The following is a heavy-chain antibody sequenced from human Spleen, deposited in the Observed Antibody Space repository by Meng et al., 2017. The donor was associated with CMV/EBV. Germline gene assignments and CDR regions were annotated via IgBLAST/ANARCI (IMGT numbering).Heavy chain of an antibody. J-gene: IGHJ4*02. CDR3: ARVYYDSTNYYFSFGY. D-gene: IGHD3-22*01. CDR1: GFTFSSYS. V-gene: IGHV3-48*01. Sequence: GESLKISCAASGFTFSSYSMNWVRQAPGKGLEWVSFINDNSGATFYADSVKGRFTISRDNSKNTLILQMNSLRTEDTAVYYCARVYYDSTNYYFSFGYWGQGALVTVSS. CDR2: INDNSGAT.